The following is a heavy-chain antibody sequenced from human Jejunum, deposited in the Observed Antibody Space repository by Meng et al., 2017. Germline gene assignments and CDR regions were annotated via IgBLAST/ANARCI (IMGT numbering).Heavy chain of an antibody. Sequence: GKIAESGGGLVLLWGSMSISCTASGFSSRSNWMTWVRQAPGKGLEWVANIKQDGSEKYYVDSVKGRFTISRDNAENSLYLQMNSLRAEDTAVYYCATDNGYNSYYFDYWGQGTLVTVSS. J-gene: IGHJ4*02. CDR3: ATDNGYNSYYFDY. CDR1: GFSSRSNW. CDR2: IKQDGSEK. V-gene: IGHV3-7*01. D-gene: IGHD5-24*01.